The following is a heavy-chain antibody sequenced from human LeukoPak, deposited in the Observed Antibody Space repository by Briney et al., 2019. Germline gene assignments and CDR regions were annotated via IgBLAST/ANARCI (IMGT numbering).Heavy chain of an antibody. V-gene: IGHV3-53*01. CDR1: GFTVSSNY. Sequence: GGSVRLSCAASGFTVSSNYMSWVRQAPGKGLEWVSIIYSGGSTFYADSVKGRFTISRDNSKNTLYLQMNSLRAEDTAVYYCARGGSYLSAFDIWGQGTMVTVSS. D-gene: IGHD1-26*01. CDR3: ARGGSYLSAFDI. J-gene: IGHJ3*02. CDR2: IYSGGST.